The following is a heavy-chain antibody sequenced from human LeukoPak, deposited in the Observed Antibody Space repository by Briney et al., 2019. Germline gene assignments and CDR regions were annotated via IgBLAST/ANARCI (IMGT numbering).Heavy chain of an antibody. CDR2: IDKDGRST. CDR3: ATWAFYHSLDV. Sequence: PGGSLRLSCAASGFTLVAFAMHWVRQAPGKGLEWVSLIDKDGRSTYYADSVKGRFTISRDNSKNSLYLQMNSLRTEDTALYYCATWAFYHSLDVWGQGTTVTVSS. V-gene: IGHV3-43*02. CDR1: GFTLVAFA. J-gene: IGHJ6*02. D-gene: IGHD1-26*01.